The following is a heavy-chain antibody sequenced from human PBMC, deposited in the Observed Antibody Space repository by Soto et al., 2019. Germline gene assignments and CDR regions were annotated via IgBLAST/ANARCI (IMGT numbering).Heavy chain of an antibody. CDR2: FDPEDGET. V-gene: IGHV1-24*01. CDR3: ATDLTPSRYCYDSSGSFDT. CDR1: GYTLTELS. D-gene: IGHD3-22*01. J-gene: IGHJ5*02. Sequence: GASVKVSCKVSGYTLTELSMHWVRQAPGKGLEWMGGFDPEDGETIYAQKFQGRVTMTEDTSTDTAYMELSSQRSEDTAVYYCATDLTPSRYCYDSSGSFDTWGQGTLVTVSX.